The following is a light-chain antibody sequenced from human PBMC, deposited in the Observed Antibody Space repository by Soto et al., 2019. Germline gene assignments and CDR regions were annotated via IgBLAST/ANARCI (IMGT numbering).Light chain of an antibody. Sequence: DIQMTQSPSSLSASVGDRVTITCRASQSISSYLNWYQQKPGKAPKLLIYAASSLQSGVPSRFSGSGSGTEFTFTISSLQPENFATYYCQQSYSTPGFGPGTKVDIK. CDR2: AAS. J-gene: IGKJ3*01. CDR3: QQSYSTPG. CDR1: QSISSY. V-gene: IGKV1-39*01.